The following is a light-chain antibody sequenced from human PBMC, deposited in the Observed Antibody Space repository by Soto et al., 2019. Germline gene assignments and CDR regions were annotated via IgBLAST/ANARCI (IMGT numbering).Light chain of an antibody. J-gene: IGLJ1*01. CDR3: AAWDDSLNGFV. V-gene: IGLV1-44*01. CDR1: SSNIGCNS. CDR2: SNN. Sequence: QSVLTQPPSASGTPGQRVTISCSGSSSNIGCNSVNWYQQLPGTAPKLLIQSNNQRPSGVPDRFSGSKSGTSGSLAISGLQSEDEADYYCAAWDDSLNGFVFGTGTKVTVL.